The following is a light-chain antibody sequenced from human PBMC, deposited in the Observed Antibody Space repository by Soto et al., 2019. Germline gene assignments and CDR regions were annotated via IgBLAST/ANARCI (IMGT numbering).Light chain of an antibody. CDR2: EVS. Sequence: QSALTQPASVSGSPGQSITISCTGTSSDVGGYNYVSWYQHHPGKAPKLMIYEVSNRPSGVSHRFSGSKSGNTASLTISGLQAEDEAGYFCSSYTSRSALVFGTGTKLTVL. J-gene: IGLJ1*01. CDR3: SSYTSRSALV. V-gene: IGLV2-14*01. CDR1: SSDVGGYNY.